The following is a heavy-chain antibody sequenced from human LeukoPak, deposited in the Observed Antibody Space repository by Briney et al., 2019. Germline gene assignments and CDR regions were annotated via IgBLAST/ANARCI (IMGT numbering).Heavy chain of an antibody. CDR1: GFTFRSYA. CDR3: AKFGWENHDFWSGYYYFDY. CDR2: ISGSGGST. V-gene: IGHV3-23*01. Sequence: GWSLRLSCAVSGFTFRSYAMTWVRQAPGKGLEWVSGISGSGGSTYYADSVKGRVTISRDNSKNTLYLQMNSLRAEDTAVYYCAKFGWENHDFWSGYYYFDYWGQGTLVTVSS. D-gene: IGHD3-3*01. J-gene: IGHJ4*02.